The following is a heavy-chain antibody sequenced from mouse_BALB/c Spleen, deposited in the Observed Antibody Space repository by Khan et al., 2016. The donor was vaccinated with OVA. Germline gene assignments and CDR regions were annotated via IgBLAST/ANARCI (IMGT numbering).Heavy chain of an antibody. Sequence: QIQLVQSGPELKKPGETVKISCKASGYTFRNNGMNWVKQAPGKGLKWMGWINTYTGEPTYADDFKGRFAFSLETSANTAYLQINNLKNEDTATDFCARVGYNGTMDSCGQGTSVTVSS. CDR3: ARVGYNGTMDS. J-gene: IGHJ4*01. D-gene: IGHD2-14*01. CDR2: INTYTGEP. V-gene: IGHV9-3-1*01. CDR1: GYTFRNNG.